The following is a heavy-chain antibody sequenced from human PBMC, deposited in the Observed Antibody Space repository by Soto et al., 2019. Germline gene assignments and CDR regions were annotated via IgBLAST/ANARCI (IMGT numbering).Heavy chain of an antibody. CDR1: GGSISSSSYY. J-gene: IGHJ5*02. CDR2: IYYSGST. Sequence: QLQLQESGPGLVKPSETLSLTCTVSGGSISSSSYYWGWIRQPPGKGLEWIGSIYYSGSTYYNPSLKSRVTRSVDTSKNQFSRKLSSVTAADTAVYYCARHKTTSPSDNWFDPWGQGTLVTVSS. CDR3: ARHKTTSPSDNWFDP. V-gene: IGHV4-39*01. D-gene: IGHD2-2*01.